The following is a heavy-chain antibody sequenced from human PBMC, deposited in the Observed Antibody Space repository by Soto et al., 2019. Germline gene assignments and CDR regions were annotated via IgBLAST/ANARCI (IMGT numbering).Heavy chain of an antibody. J-gene: IGHJ4*02. CDR1: CGSISSIGSY. V-gene: IGHV4-39*02. Sequence: SETMSPTCTVFCGSISSIGSYWSWIRQPPGKGLEWIGSIYYSGSTYYNPSLKSRVTISVDTSKNQFSLKLSSVTAAVTVVYYCARDKITGLFDYWGQRALVTVSS. CDR2: IYYSGST. D-gene: IGHD2-8*02. CDR3: ARDKITGLFDY.